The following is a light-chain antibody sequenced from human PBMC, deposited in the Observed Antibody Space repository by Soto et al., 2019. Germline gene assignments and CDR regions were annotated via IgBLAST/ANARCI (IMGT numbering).Light chain of an antibody. CDR2: DVS. J-gene: IGLJ2*01. V-gene: IGLV2-14*03. Sequence: QSALTQPASVSGSPGQSITISCTGASSDVGGYNYVSWYQQHPGKAPKLMIYDVSNRPSGVSNRFSASKSGNTASLTISGLQAEDEADYYCSSYTSSSTVVFGGGTQLPS. CDR3: SSYTSSSTVV. CDR1: SSDVGGYNY.